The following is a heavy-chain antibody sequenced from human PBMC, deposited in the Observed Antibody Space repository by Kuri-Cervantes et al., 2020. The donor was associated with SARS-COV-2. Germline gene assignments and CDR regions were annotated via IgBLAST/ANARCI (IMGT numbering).Heavy chain of an antibody. CDR3: ARVAGDPYYFDY. CDR1: GGSISSHY. Sequence: GGSLRLSCTVSGGSISSHYWSWVRQAPGKGLEWVANIKQDGSEKYYVDSVKGRFTISRDNAKNSLYLQMNSLRAEDTAVYYCARVAGDPYYFDYWGQGTLVTVSS. CDR2: IKQDGSEK. V-gene: IGHV3-7*01. J-gene: IGHJ4*02. D-gene: IGHD7-27*01.